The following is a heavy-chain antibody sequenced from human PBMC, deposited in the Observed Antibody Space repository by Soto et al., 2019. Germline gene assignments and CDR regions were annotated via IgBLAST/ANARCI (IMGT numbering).Heavy chain of an antibody. CDR2: ISAYNGNT. V-gene: IGHV1-18*01. CDR3: VFYRDGYKPSY. J-gene: IGHJ4*02. D-gene: IGHD5-12*01. Sequence: SLKASCKASGYTFTSYGISWVRQAPGQGLEWMGWISAYNGNTNYAQKLQGRATMTTDTSTSTAYMELRSLSSDDTAEYYCVFYRDGYKPSYWGQGTLVTVSS. CDR1: GYTFTSYG.